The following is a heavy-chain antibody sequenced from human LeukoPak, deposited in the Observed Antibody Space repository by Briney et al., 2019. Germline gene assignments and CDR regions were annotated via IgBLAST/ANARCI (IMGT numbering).Heavy chain of an antibody. D-gene: IGHD2-2*01. Sequence: SSETLSLTCAVYGGSFSGYYWSWLRQPPGKGLEWIGEINHSGSTNYNPSLKSRVTISVDTSKNQFSLKLSSVTAADTAVYYCARGYCSSTSCHPAYWGQGTLVTVSS. CDR2: INHSGST. J-gene: IGHJ4*02. CDR1: GGSFSGYY. V-gene: IGHV4-34*01. CDR3: ARGYCSSTSCHPAY.